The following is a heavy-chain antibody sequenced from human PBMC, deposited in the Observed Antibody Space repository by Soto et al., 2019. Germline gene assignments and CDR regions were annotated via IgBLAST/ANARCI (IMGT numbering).Heavy chain of an antibody. Sequence: PVGSLRLSCAASGFTFSSYWMSWVRQAPGKGLEWVANIKQDGSEKYYVDSVKGRFTISRDNAKNSLYLQMNSLRAEDTAVYYCARDRKLGGVFAFDISGHGTMVTVS. CDR2: IKQDGSEK. V-gene: IGHV3-7*01. J-gene: IGHJ3*02. CDR1: GFTFSSYW. CDR3: ARDRKLGGVFAFDI. D-gene: IGHD3-10*01.